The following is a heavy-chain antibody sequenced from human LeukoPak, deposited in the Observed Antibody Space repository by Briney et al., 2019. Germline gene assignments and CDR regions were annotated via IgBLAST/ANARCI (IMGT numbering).Heavy chain of an antibody. CDR3: ARHRFGHLFDY. Sequence: SETLSLTCTVSGDSISGYYWSWIRQPPGKGREWIGYVYHTGHTHYSPSLKSRVTVSLDTSRNQVSLILSSVTAADTAVYYCARHRFGHLFDYWGQGTLVIVSS. D-gene: IGHD3-16*01. V-gene: IGHV4-59*01. CDR2: VYHTGHT. CDR1: GDSISGYY. J-gene: IGHJ4*02.